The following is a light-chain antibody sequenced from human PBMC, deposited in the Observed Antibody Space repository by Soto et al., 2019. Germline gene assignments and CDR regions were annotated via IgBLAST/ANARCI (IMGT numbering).Light chain of an antibody. CDR2: GAS. Sequence: EIVMTQSPATLSVSPGERATLSCRASQSVSSNLAWYQRKPGQAPRLLIYGASTRATGIPARFSGSGSGTEFTLTISSLQSEDFAVYYCQQYNNWLLLTFGGGTKVEIK. V-gene: IGKV3-15*01. J-gene: IGKJ4*01. CDR1: QSVSSN. CDR3: QQYNNWLLLT.